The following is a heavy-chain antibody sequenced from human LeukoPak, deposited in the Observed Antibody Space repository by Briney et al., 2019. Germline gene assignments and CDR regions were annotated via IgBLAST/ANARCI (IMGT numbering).Heavy chain of an antibody. CDR3: ARDHGSGSYPFLGDY. CDR1: GGTFSSYA. V-gene: IGHV1-69*13. CDR2: IIPIFGTA. J-gene: IGHJ4*02. D-gene: IGHD3-10*01. Sequence: SVKVSCKASGGTFSSYAISWVREAPGQRLEWMGGIIPIFGTANYAQKFQGRVTITADESTSTAYMELSSLRSEDTAVYYCARDHGSGSYPFLGDYWGQGTLVTVSS.